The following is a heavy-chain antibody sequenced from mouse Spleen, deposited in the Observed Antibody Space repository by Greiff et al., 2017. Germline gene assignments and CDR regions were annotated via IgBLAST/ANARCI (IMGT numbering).Heavy chain of an antibody. D-gene: IGHD1-1*01. CDR2: ISSGGGNT. J-gene: IGHJ1*01. CDR3: ARRGYYYGSSGYFDV. V-gene: IGHV5-9-3*01. CDR1: GFTFSSYA. Sequence: EVQVVESGGGLVKLGGSLKLSCAASGFTFSSYAMSWVRQTPEKRLEWVATISSGGGNTYYPDSVKGRFTISRDNAKNTLYLQMSSLKSEDTAMYYCARRGYYYGSSGYFDVWGAGTTVTVSS.